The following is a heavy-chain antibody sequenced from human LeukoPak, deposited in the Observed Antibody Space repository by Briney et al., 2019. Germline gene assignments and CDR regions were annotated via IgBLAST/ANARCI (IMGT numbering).Heavy chain of an antibody. J-gene: IGHJ5*02. CDR2: IIPIFGTA. Sequence: ASVEVSCKASGGTFSSYAISWVRQAPGQGLEWMGGIIPIFGTANYAQKFQGRVTITTDESTSTAYMELSSLRSEDTAVYYCARGSLIGAAISWFDPWGQGTLVTVSS. V-gene: IGHV1-69*05. CDR1: GGTFSSYA. D-gene: IGHD2-2*01. CDR3: ARGSLIGAAISWFDP.